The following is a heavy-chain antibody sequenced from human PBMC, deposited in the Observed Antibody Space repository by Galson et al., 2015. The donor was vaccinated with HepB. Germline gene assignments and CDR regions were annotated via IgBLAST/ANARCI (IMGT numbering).Heavy chain of an antibody. CDR3: DTPVLRFLEWDLDAFDI. Sequence: SLRLSCAASGFTFSSYDMHWVRQATGKGLEWVSAIGTAGDTYYPGSVKGRFTISRENAKNSLYLQMNSLRAGDTAVYSSDTPVLRFLEWDLDAFDIWGQGTMVTVSS. V-gene: IGHV3-13*01. D-gene: IGHD3-3*01. CDR1: GFTFSSYD. CDR2: IGTAGDT. J-gene: IGHJ3*02.